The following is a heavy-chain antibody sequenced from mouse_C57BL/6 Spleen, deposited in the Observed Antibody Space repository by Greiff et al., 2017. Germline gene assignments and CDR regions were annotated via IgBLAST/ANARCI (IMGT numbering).Heavy chain of an antibody. D-gene: IGHD3-2*02. V-gene: IGHV1-9*01. J-gene: IGHJ4*01. CDR1: GYTFTGYW. CDR2: ILPGSGST. CDR3: AVGDDNSGLYAMDY. Sequence: QVQLQQPGAELMKPGASVKLSCKATGYTFTGYWIEWVKQRPGHGLEWIGEILPGSGSTNYNEKFKGKATFTADKSSNTAYMQLSSLTTEDSAIDYWAVGDDNSGLYAMDYWGQGTSVTVSS.